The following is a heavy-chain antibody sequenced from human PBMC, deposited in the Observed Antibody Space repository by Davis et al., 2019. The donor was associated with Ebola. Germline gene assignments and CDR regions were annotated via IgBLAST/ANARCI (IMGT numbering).Heavy chain of an antibody. V-gene: IGHV1-18*01. D-gene: IGHD3-10*01. CDR3: ARQITMVQTLSWFDP. CDR1: GYTYTSYG. CDR2: ISAYNGNT. Sequence: ASVKVSCKASGYTYTSYGISWVRQAPGQGLEWMGWISAYNGNTNYAQKLQGRVTMTTDTSTSTAYMELRSLRSDDTAVYYCARQITMVQTLSWFDPWGQGTLVTVSS. J-gene: IGHJ5*02.